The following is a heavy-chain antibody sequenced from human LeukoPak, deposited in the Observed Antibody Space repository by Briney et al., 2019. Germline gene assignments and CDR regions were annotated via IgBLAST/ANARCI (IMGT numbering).Heavy chain of an antibody. D-gene: IGHD5-24*01. CDR3: AKGRRDGYNFPLFDY. Sequence: GGSLRVSCAASGFTFNVSAMNWVRQSPGKGLEWVATIIGNGFSTYYADSASGRFTISRDNSQNTLFLQMNSLRDEDTAIYYCAKGRRDGYNFPLFDYWGHGALVTVSS. V-gene: IGHV3-23*01. J-gene: IGHJ4*01. CDR1: GFTFNVSA. CDR2: IIGNGFST.